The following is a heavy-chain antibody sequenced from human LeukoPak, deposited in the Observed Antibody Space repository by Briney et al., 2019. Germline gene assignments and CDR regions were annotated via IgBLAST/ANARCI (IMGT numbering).Heavy chain of an antibody. CDR1: GFPFSSYW. J-gene: IGHJ5*02. Sequence: GGSLRLSCVASGFPFSSYWMTWVRQAPGKGLEWVANIKQDGSKKSYVDSVKGRFTISRDNAQSSLFLQMNSLRVDDTAVYHCARIYYDSWSGYSWFDPWGQGILVTVSS. D-gene: IGHD3-3*01. CDR3: ARIYYDSWSGYSWFDP. CDR2: IKQDGSKK. V-gene: IGHV3-7*01.